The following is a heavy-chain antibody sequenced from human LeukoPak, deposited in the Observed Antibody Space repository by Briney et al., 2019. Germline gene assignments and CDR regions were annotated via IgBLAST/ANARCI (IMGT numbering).Heavy chain of an antibody. V-gene: IGHV5-51*01. CDR2: IYPGDSDT. D-gene: IGHD3-10*01. CDR3: ARLLPPSDLITMVRGGHFDY. J-gene: IGHJ4*02. CDR1: GYNFTNYW. Sequence: GESLKISCKGSGYNFTNYWIGWVRQMPGKGLEWMGIIYPGDSDTRYGPSFQGQVTISADKSISTAYLQWSSLKASDTAIYYCARLLPPSDLITMVRGGHFDYWGQGTLVTVSS.